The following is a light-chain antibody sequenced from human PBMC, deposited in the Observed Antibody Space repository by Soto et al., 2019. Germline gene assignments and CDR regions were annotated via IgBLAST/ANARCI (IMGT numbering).Light chain of an antibody. J-gene: IGKJ5*01. CDR2: GAS. CDR3: QHYDSLPIS. V-gene: IGKV3-20*01. Sequence: EIVLTQFPGTLSLSPGERATVSCSASQSVSSSYLAWYQQKPGQPPRLLIDGASSSATGIPDRFSGSGSGTDFTLTISRLEPEDFAVFYCQHYDSLPISFGQGTRREIK. CDR1: QSVSSSY.